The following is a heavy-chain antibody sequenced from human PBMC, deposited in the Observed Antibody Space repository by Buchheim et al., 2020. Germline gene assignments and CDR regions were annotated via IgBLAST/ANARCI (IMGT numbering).Heavy chain of an antibody. D-gene: IGHD3-3*01. CDR2: MNPNSGNT. CDR1: GYTFTSYD. J-gene: IGHJ6*02. V-gene: IGHV1-8*01. Sequence: QVQLVQSGAEVKKPGASVKVSCKASGYTFTSYDINWVRQATGQGLEWMGWMNPNSGNTGYAQKFKGRVYMTRNTSISTAHMELISLRSEDTAVYYCARGPSLSHYYDFWSGYYKNYYGMDVWGQGTT. CDR3: ARGPSLSHYYDFWSGYYKNYYGMDV.